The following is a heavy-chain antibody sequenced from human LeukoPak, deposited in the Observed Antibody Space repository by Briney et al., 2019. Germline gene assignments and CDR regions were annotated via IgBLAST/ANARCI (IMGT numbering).Heavy chain of an antibody. CDR3: ARDPGNTAVGPIDY. J-gene: IGHJ4*02. CDR2: ISTYNGYT. D-gene: IGHD5-18*01. Sequence: GASVKVSCKASGYTFSSYGISWVRQAPGQGLEWMGWISTYNGYTNYEQKFQGRVTLTTDTSTSTAYMELRSLRSDDTAVYYCARDPGNTAVGPIDYWGQGTQVTVSS. CDR1: GYTFSSYG. V-gene: IGHV1-18*01.